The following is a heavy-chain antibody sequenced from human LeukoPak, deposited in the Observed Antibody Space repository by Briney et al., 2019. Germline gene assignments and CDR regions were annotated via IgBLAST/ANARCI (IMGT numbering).Heavy chain of an antibody. V-gene: IGHV4-39*01. CDR1: GGSISSSSYS. Sequence: SETLSLTCTVSGGSISSSSYSWGWIRQPPGKGLEWIGSIYYSGSTYYNPSLKSRVTISVDTSKNQFSLKLSSVTAADTAVYYCASTPGWQLVPHFDYWGQGTLVTVSS. CDR3: ASTPGWQLVPHFDY. D-gene: IGHD6-13*01. J-gene: IGHJ4*02. CDR2: IYYSGST.